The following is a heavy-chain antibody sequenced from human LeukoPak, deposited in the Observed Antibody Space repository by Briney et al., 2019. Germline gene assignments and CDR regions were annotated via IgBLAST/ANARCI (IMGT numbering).Heavy chain of an antibody. CDR3: AREIYGLGFGELLSFFDI. J-gene: IGHJ3*02. Sequence: SETLSLTCAVYGGSFSGYYWSWIRQPPGKGLEWIGEINHSGSTNYNPSLKSRVTISVDTSKNQFSLKLSSVTAADTAVYYCAREIYGLGFGELLSFFDIWGQGTMVTVSS. V-gene: IGHV4-34*01. CDR1: GGSFSGYY. CDR2: INHSGST. D-gene: IGHD3-10*01.